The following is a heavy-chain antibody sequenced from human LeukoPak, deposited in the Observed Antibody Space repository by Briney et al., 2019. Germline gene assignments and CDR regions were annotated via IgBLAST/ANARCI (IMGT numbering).Heavy chain of an antibody. CDR3: ARGRIASGSYYVY. CDR2: INPNSGGT. J-gene: IGHJ4*02. V-gene: IGHV1-2*02. CDR1: GYTFTGYY. D-gene: IGHD1-26*01. Sequence: ASVKVSCKASGYTFTGYYMHWVRQAPGQGLEWMGWINPNSGGTNYAQKFQGRVTMTRDTSISTAYMELRSLRSDDTAVYYCARGRIASGSYYVYWGQGPLVTVSS.